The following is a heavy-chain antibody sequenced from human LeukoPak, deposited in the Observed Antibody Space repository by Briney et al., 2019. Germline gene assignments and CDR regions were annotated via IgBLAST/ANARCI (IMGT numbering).Heavy chain of an antibody. J-gene: IGHJ3*02. D-gene: IGHD3-22*01. V-gene: IGHV1-8*03. Sequence: PWASVKVSCKASGYTFTSYDINWVRQATGQGLEWMGWMNPNSGNTGYAQKFQGRVTITRNTSISTAYMELSSLRSEDTAVYYCARTLWLSKPDAFDIWGQGTMVTVSS. CDR2: MNPNSGNT. CDR1: GYTFTSYD. CDR3: ARTLWLSKPDAFDI.